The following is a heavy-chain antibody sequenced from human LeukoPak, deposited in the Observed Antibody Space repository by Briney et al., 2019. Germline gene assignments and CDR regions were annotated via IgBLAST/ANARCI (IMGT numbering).Heavy chain of an antibody. J-gene: IGHJ4*02. CDR3: AGLAGRYSSGLYYYYFDY. D-gene: IGHD3-22*01. CDR1: GDSINSLDL. Sequence: SGTLSLTCTVSGDSINSLDLWSWVRQPPGKGLEWIGEMYLSGTTHSNPSVKSRVTISIDKSKNQFFLNLSSVTAADTAVYYCAGLAGRYSSGLYYYYFDYWGQGTLVTVSS. CDR2: MYLSGTT. V-gene: IGHV4-4*02.